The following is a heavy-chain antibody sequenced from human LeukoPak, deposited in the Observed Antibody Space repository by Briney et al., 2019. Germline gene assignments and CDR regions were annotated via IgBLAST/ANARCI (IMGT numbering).Heavy chain of an antibody. V-gene: IGHV4-59*01. CDR2: IYYSGST. Sequence: SETLSLTCTVSGDSISSYYWSWIRQPPGKGLEWIGYIYYSGSTNYNPSLKSRVTISVDTSKNQFSLKLSSVTAADTAVYYCAKGSSSWLFDYWGQGTLVTVSS. CDR3: AKGSSSWLFDY. CDR1: GDSISSYY. D-gene: IGHD6-13*01. J-gene: IGHJ4*02.